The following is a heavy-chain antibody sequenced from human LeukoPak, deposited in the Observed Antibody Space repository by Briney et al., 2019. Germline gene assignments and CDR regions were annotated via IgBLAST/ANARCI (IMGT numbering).Heavy chain of an antibody. CDR3: ARDLRNNVDI. D-gene: IGHD2-8*01. CDR1: GGSISGYF. J-gene: IGHJ3*02. Sequence: EASETLSLTCTVSGGSISGYFWSWIRQPPGKGLEWIGYISYSGTTIYNPSLKSRVTMSVDTSKNQFSLNLRSVTAADTAVYFCARDLRNNVDIWGQGKMVTVSS. V-gene: IGHV4-59*01. CDR2: ISYSGTT.